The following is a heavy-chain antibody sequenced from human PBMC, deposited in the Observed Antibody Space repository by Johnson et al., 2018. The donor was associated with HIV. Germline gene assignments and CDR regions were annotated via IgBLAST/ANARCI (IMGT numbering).Heavy chain of an antibody. D-gene: IGHD1-14*01. CDR1: GFTFSSYP. CDR3: PVDTEAFDI. J-gene: IGHJ3*02. V-gene: IGHV3-30*02. CDR2: IRYDGSNK. Sequence: VQLVESGGGVVQPGRSLRLSCAASGFTFSSYPMNWVQAPGKGLEWVAFIRYDGSNKYYADSVKGRFTISRDNSKNTLYLQMNSLRAEDTAVYYCPVDTEAFDIWGQGTMVTVS.